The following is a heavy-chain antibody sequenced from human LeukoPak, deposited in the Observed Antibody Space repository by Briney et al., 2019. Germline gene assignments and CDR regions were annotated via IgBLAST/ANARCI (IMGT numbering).Heavy chain of an antibody. V-gene: IGHV1-69*13. CDR3: ARDLSPPTYYYDSSGPNLGY. CDR2: IIPIFGTA. J-gene: IGHJ4*02. D-gene: IGHD3-22*01. CDR1: GGTFSSYA. Sequence: ASVKVSCKASGGTFSSYAISWVRQAPGQGLEWMGGIIPIFGTANYAQKFQGRVTITADESTSTAYMELSSLRSEDTAVYYCARDLSPPTYYYDSSGPNLGYWGQGTLVTVPS.